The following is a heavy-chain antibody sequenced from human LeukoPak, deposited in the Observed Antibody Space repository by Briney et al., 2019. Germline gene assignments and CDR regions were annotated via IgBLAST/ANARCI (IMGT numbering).Heavy chain of an antibody. CDR2: IYTSGST. J-gene: IGHJ3*02. CDR3: ARGPQLALFDI. CDR1: GGSISSYY. Sequence: NSSETLSLTCTVSGGSISSYYWSWIRQPAGKGLEWIGRIYTSGSTYYNPSLKSRVTISVDRSKNQFSLRLSSVTAADTAVYYCARGPQLALFDIWGQGTMVTVSS. D-gene: IGHD6-13*01. V-gene: IGHV4-4*07.